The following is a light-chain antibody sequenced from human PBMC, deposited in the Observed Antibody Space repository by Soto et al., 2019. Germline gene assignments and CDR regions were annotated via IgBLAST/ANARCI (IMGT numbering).Light chain of an antibody. CDR3: QQYENSPIT. Sequence: IMLTQSPGILSLSPGERASLSCGASQSITSSFLAWYQQKPGQAPRLLIYGASSRATGIPDRFSGTGSETDFTLTINRLEPEDFAVYYCQQYENSPITFGQGTRLEIK. J-gene: IGKJ5*01. CDR2: GAS. V-gene: IGKV3-20*01. CDR1: QSITSSF.